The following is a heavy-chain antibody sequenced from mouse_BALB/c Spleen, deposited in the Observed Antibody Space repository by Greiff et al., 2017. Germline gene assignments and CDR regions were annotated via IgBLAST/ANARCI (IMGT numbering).Heavy chain of an antibody. V-gene: IGHV1S137*01. CDR3: ARGDGNYWYFDV. D-gene: IGHD2-1*01. Sequence: QVQLQQSGAELVRPGVSVKISCKGSGYTFTDYAMHWVKQSHAKSLEWIGVISTYYGDASYNQKFKGKATMTVDKSSSTAYMELARLTSEDSAIYYCARGDGNYWYFDVWGAGTTVTVSS. CDR2: ISTYYGDA. CDR1: GYTFTDYA. J-gene: IGHJ1*01.